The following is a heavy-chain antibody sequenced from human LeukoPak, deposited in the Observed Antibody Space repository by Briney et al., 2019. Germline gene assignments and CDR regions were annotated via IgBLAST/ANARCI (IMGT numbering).Heavy chain of an antibody. V-gene: IGHV4-39*01. CDR1: GDSISSSSYY. Sequence: SETLSLTCTVSGDSISSSSYYRGWIRQPPGKGLEWIGSIYYSGSTYYNPSLKSRVTISVDTSKDQFSLKLSSVTAADTAVYYCASWGGYSYGSPFDYWGQGTLVTVSS. J-gene: IGHJ4*02. D-gene: IGHD5-18*01. CDR2: IYYSGST. CDR3: ASWGGYSYGSPFDY.